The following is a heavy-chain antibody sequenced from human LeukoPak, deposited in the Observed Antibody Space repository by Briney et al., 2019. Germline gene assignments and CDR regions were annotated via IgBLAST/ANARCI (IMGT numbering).Heavy chain of an antibody. V-gene: IGHV1-3*01. Sequence: ASVKVSCKASGYTFTSYATHWVRQAPGQRLEWMGWINAGNGNTKYSQKFQGRVTITRDTSASAAYMELSSLRSEDTAVYYCAREHMTTVTTMDYWGQGTLVTVSS. CDR2: INAGNGNT. CDR3: AREHMTTVTTMDY. J-gene: IGHJ4*02. D-gene: IGHD4-11*01. CDR1: GYTFTSYA.